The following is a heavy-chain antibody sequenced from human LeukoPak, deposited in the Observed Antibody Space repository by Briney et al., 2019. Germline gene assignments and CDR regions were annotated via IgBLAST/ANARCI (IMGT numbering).Heavy chain of an antibody. J-gene: IGHJ4*02. V-gene: IGHV1-2*02. D-gene: IGHD3/OR15-3a*01. CDR1: GYTFTGYY. CDR3: ARASEGTGPYDY. Sequence: ASVKVSCKASGYTFTGYYMHWVRQAPGQGLEWVGWINPNSGGTNYAQKLQGRVTMTTDTSTSTAYMELRSLRSDDTAVYYCARASEGTGPYDYWGQGTLVTVSS. CDR2: INPNSGGT.